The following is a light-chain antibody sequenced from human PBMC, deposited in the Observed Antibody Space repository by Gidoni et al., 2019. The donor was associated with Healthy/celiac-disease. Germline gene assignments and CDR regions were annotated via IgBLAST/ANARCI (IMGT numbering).Light chain of an antibody. CDR2: AAS. V-gene: IGKV1-39*01. J-gene: IGKJ1*01. CDR1: QSISSY. CDR3: QQSYSTPVT. Sequence: DIQLTQSPSSLSASVGDRVTITCRASQSISSYLNWYQQKPGKAPKLLIYAASSLQSGVPSRFSGSGSGTDFTLTIRSLQPEDFATYYCQQSYSTPVTFXQXTKVEIK.